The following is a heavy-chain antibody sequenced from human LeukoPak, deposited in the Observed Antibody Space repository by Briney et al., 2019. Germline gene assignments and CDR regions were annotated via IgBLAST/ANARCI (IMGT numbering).Heavy chain of an antibody. CDR1: GGPISSSNW. J-gene: IGHJ3*02. CDR2: IYHSGST. CDR3: ARLPAARLISGAFDI. V-gene: IGHV4-4*02. D-gene: IGHD1-20*01. Sequence: SGTLSLTCAVPGGPISSSNWWSWVRQPPGKGLEWIGEIYHSGSTNYNPSLKSRVTISVDKSKNQFSLKLSSVTAADTALYYCARLPAARLISGAFDIWGQGTMVTVSS.